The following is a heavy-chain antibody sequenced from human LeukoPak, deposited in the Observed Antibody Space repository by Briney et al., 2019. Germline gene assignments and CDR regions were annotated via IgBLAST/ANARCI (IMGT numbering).Heavy chain of an antibody. CDR3: ARQASTSFDP. CDR2: TYPGDSNT. Sequence: AGESLKISCKGSGYSFTNNWIGWVRQMPGKGLEWMGITYPGDSNTRYSPSFQGQVTISADKSISSAYLQWSSLKASDTAMYYCARQASTSFDPWGQGTLVTVSS. CDR1: GYSFTNNW. J-gene: IGHJ5*02. D-gene: IGHD2-2*01. V-gene: IGHV5-51*01.